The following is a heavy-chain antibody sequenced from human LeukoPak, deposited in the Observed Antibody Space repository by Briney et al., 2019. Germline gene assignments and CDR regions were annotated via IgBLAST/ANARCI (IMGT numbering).Heavy chain of an antibody. D-gene: IGHD3-3*01. CDR2: ISAYNGNT. CDR1: GYTFTSYG. J-gene: IGHJ5*02. Sequence: ASVKVSCTASGYTFTSYGISWVRQAPGQGLEWMGWISAYNGNTNYAQKLQGRVTMTTDTSTSTAYMELRSLRSDDTAVYYCARDRYSYYDFWSGYPNWFDPWGQGTLVTVSS. V-gene: IGHV1-18*01. CDR3: ARDRYSYYDFWSGYPNWFDP.